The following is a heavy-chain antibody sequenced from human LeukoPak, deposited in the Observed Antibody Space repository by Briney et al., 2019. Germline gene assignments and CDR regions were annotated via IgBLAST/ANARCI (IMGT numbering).Heavy chain of an antibody. CDR3: AASAWDY. D-gene: IGHD3-10*01. CDR2: ISYDGSNK. CDR1: EFTFSSYG. J-gene: IGHJ4*02. V-gene: IGHV3-30*03. Sequence: PRRSLRLSCAASEFTFSSYGMHWVRQAPGKGLEWVAVISYDGSNKYYADSVKGRFTISRDNSKNTLYLQMNSLRAEDTAVYYCAASAWDYWGQGTLVTVSS.